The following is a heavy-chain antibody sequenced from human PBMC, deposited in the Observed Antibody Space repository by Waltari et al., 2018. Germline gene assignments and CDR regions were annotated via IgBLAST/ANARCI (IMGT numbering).Heavy chain of an antibody. CDR1: GFTFSDYY. V-gene: IGHV3-66*01. Sequence: VQLVESGGGLVKPGGSLRLSCAASGFTFSDYYMSWIRQAPGMGLEWVSILYSDGRTFYADSVKGRFTISRDNSKNTVYLEMNSLRAEDTAMYYCAREVYRSGGHWGQGTLVTVSS. J-gene: IGHJ4*02. CDR3: AREVYRSGGH. CDR2: LYSDGRT. D-gene: IGHD6-19*01.